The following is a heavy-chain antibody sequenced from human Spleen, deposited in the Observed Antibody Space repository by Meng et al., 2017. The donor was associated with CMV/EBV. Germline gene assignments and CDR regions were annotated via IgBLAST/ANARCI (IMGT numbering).Heavy chain of an antibody. CDR2: ISGSDNSI. CDR1: GFTFSDYY. J-gene: IGHJ3*02. CDR3: ARTLWPYDAFDI. D-gene: IGHD5-18*01. Sequence: GGSLRLSCAASGFTFSDYYMSWIRQAPGKGLEWLSYISGSDNSIYDADSVKGRFTISRDNAQNSLYLQMNRLTEEDTAVYYCARTLWPYDAFDIWGRGKKVTVSS. V-gene: IGHV3-11*01.